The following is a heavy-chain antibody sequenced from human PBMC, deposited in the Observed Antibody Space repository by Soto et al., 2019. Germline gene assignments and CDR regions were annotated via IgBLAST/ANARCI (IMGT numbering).Heavy chain of an antibody. V-gene: IGHV3-21*01. CDR1: GFTFSSYS. Sequence: GGSLRLACAASGFTFSSYSMNWVRQAPGKGLEWVSSISSSSSYIYYADSVKGRFTISRDNAKNSLYLQMNSLRAEDTAVYYCASFLVEMATITDYHYGMAVWGQGTTVTVSS. D-gene: IGHD5-12*01. J-gene: IGHJ6*02. CDR3: ASFLVEMATITDYHYGMAV. CDR2: ISSSSSYI.